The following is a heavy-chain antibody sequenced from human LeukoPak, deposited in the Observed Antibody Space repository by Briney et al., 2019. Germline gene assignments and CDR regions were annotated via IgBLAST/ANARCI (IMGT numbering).Heavy chain of an antibody. J-gene: IGHJ4*02. CDR1: GGTFSSYA. D-gene: IGHD5-18*01. CDR2: INPNSGGT. CDR3: ARAAAMDLGDY. V-gene: IGHV1-2*02. Sequence: GSSVKVSCKASGGTFSSYAISWVRQAPGQGLEWMGWINPNSGGTNYAQKFQGRVTMTRDTSISTAYMELSRLRSDDTAVYYCARAAAMDLGDYWGQGTLVTVSS.